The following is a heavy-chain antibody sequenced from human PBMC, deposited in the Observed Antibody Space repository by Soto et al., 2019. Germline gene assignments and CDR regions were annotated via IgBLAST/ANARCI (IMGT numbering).Heavy chain of an antibody. J-gene: IGHJ6*04. Sequence: GGSLRLSCAASGFTFSSYGMHWVRQAPGKGLDWVAVISYDGSNKYYADSVKGRFTISRDNSKNTLYLQMDSLRAEDTAVYYCAKDQADTAMGREYYYGMDVWGKGTTVTVSS. CDR1: GFTFSSYG. CDR3: AKDQADTAMGREYYYGMDV. D-gene: IGHD5-18*01. V-gene: IGHV3-30*18. CDR2: ISYDGSNK.